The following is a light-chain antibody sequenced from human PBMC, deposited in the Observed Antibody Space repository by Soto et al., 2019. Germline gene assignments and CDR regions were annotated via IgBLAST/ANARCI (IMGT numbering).Light chain of an antibody. V-gene: IGLV1-40*01. Sequence: QSALTQPPSVSGAPGQRVTISCTGSSSNIGAGFDVHWYHQIAGTAPKLLIYGNSNRPSGVPDRFSGSKSGTSASLTISGLQAEDEADYYCCSYAGSSTSRVFGGGTKVTVL. CDR1: SSNIGAGFD. CDR2: GNS. CDR3: CSYAGSSTSRV. J-gene: IGLJ2*01.